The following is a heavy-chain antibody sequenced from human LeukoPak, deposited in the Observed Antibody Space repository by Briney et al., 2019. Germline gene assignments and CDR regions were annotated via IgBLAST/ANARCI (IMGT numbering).Heavy chain of an antibody. CDR2: LSSSSRYT. CDR1: GFTFSDYY. V-gene: IGHV3-11*03. J-gene: IGHJ4*02. D-gene: IGHD3-22*01. Sequence: GGSLRLSCAASGFTFSDYYMSWIRQAPGKGLEWVSYLSSSSRYTTYADSVKGRLTISRDNAKNSLYLQMNSLRAEDTAVYYCARPIPNYYDSSGYPPDYWGQGTLVTVSS. CDR3: ARPIPNYYDSSGYPPDY.